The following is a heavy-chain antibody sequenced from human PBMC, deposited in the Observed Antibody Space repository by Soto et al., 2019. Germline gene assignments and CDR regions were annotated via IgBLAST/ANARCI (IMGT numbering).Heavy chain of an antibody. J-gene: IGHJ3*02. Sequence: ASVNVSCKAPRYTFTGYYMHWVRQAPGQGLEWMRWINPNSGGTNYAQKFQGWVTMTRDTSISTAYMELSRLRSDDTAVYYCARVNAGSSTSPAALDIWGEGTMVTGSS. V-gene: IGHV1-2*04. D-gene: IGHD2-2*01. CDR3: ARVNAGSSTSPAALDI. CDR1: RYTFTGYY. CDR2: INPNSGGT.